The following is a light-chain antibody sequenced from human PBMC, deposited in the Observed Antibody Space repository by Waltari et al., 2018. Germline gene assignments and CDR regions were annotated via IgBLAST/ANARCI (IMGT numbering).Light chain of an antibody. CDR1: GSNIGAGYD. CDR3: QSYDTTLSVV. V-gene: IGLV1-40*01. J-gene: IGLJ3*02. Sequence: QSVLTQPPSVSRAPGQRVTISCTGRGSNIGAGYDVHWYQQVPRAAPKLLIYGSSSRPLGVPDRFFGSTSGTSASLAITGLQAEDEAVYYCQSYDTTLSVVFGGGTKLTVL. CDR2: GSS.